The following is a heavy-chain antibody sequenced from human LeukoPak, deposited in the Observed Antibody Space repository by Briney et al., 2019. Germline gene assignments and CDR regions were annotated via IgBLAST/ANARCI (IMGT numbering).Heavy chain of an antibody. CDR3: AKGVRSGWFLFDY. Sequence: GGSLRLSCAASGFTFDDYAMHWGRQAPGKGLEWVSGISWNSGSIGYADSVKGRFTISRDNAKNSLYLQMNSLRAEDTALYYCAKGVRSGWFLFDYWGQGTLVTVSS. V-gene: IGHV3-9*01. CDR1: GFTFDDYA. D-gene: IGHD6-19*01. J-gene: IGHJ4*02. CDR2: ISWNSGSI.